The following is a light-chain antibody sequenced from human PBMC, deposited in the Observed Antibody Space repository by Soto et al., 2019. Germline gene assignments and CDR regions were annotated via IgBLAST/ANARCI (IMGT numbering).Light chain of an antibody. J-gene: IGLJ1*01. CDR3: CLYESSSTFVYV. V-gene: IGLV2-23*02. CDR2: EVS. Sequence: QSVLTQPASVSGSPGQSITISCTGTSSDVGSYNLVSWYQQHPGKAPKLMIYEVSKRPSGVSNRFSGSKSGNTASLTISGLQAEDEADYYCCLYESSSTFVYVFGNGTKVTVL. CDR1: SSDVGSYNL.